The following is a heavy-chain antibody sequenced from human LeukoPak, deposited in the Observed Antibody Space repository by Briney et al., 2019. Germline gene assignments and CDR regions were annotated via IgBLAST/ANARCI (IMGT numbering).Heavy chain of an antibody. D-gene: IGHD4-17*01. CDR2: IYPGDSDT. V-gene: IGHV5-51*01. CDR3: ARLLDYDSTYYYMDV. Sequence: GESLKISCETSGYNFLTFWIAWVRQMPGKGLEWMGVIYPGDSDTRYSPSFQGQVSISVDMSLNTAYLQWRSLRASGTAMYYCARLLDYDSTYYYMDVWGIGTSVIVS. CDR1: GYNFLTFW. J-gene: IGHJ6*03.